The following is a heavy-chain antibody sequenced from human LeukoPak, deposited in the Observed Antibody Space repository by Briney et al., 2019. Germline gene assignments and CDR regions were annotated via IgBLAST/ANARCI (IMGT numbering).Heavy chain of an antibody. V-gene: IGHV3-30*03. CDR2: ISPDGNNE. D-gene: IGHD2-15*01. Sequence: PGRSLRLSCAASGFTFSTFGIHWVRQAPGKGLEWVAAISPDGNNEYYTDPVKGRFTISRDNSKNMIYLQMNSLKTEDTAVYYCTTDFIVVVVVNFDYWGQGTLVTVSS. CDR1: GFTFSTFG. CDR3: TTDFIVVVVVNFDY. J-gene: IGHJ4*02.